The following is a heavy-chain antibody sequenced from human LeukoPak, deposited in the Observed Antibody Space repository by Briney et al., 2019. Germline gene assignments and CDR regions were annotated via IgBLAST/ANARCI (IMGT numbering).Heavy chain of an antibody. V-gene: IGHV1-69*04. CDR1: GGTFSSYA. D-gene: IGHD6-13*01. J-gene: IGHJ5*02. Sequence: GASVKVSCKASGGTFSSYAISWVRQAPGQGLEWMGRIIPILGIANYAQKFQGRVTITTDESTSTAYMELSSLRSEDTAAYYCAREGNLAAAGTNAFHNWFDPWGQGTLVTVSS. CDR3: AREGNLAAAGTNAFHNWFDP. CDR2: IIPILGIA.